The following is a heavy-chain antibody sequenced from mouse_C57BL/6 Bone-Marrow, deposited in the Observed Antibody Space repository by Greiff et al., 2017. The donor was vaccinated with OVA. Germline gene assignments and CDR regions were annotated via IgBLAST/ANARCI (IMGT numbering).Heavy chain of an antibody. V-gene: IGHV1-82*01. CDR2: IYPGDGDT. CDR3: ARKTGFAY. J-gene: IGHJ2*01. Sequence: VQRVESGPELVKPGASVKISCKASGYAFSSSWMNWVKQRPGKGLEWIGRIYPGDGDTNYNGKFKGKATLTADKSSSTAYMQLSSLTSEDSAVYFCARKTGFAYWGQGTTLTVSS. D-gene: IGHD4-1*01. CDR1: GYAFSSSW.